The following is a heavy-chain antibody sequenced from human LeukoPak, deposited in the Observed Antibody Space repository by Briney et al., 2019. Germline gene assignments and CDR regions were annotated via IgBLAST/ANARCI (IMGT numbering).Heavy chain of an antibody. CDR1: GFTFSSYD. CDR2: ITSSGRTV. D-gene: IGHD3-9*01. Sequence: GGSLRLSCAASGFTFSSYDMNWVRQAPGKGLEWVSFITSSGRTVYYADSVKGRFTVSRDNAKNSLYLQMNSLRAEDTAVYYCARDLSPYYDILTGYSLHWGQGTLVTVSS. V-gene: IGHV3-48*03. CDR3: ARDLSPYYDILTGYSLH. J-gene: IGHJ4*02.